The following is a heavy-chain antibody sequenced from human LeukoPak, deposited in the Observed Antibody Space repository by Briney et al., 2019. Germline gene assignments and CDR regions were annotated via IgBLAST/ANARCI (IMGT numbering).Heavy chain of an antibody. Sequence: SETLSLTCIVSGGSISTYYWSWIRQPPGKGLEWIGYIYYTGSTTYNPSLKSRVSISVDTSKNKFSLDLNSVSAADTAVYYCARGRGDSRGTSFDPWGQGALVTVSS. CDR2: IYYTGST. CDR3: ARGRGDSRGTSFDP. J-gene: IGHJ5*02. V-gene: IGHV4-59*01. CDR1: GGSISTYY. D-gene: IGHD3-10*01.